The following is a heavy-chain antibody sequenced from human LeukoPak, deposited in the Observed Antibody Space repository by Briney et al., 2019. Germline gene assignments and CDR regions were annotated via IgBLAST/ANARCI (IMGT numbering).Heavy chain of an antibody. V-gene: IGHV1-18*01. J-gene: IGHJ4*02. CDR3: ARGGLTESVDY. CDR1: AYTFTIYG. Sequence: ASVTVSCTSSAYTFTIYGFTWVRQPPGQGLEWMGWISAYNGNTNYVQKLQGRVTMSTDTSTTTVYMELRSQRSDDTAVYYCARGGLTESVDYWGQGTLVTVSS. D-gene: IGHD3-10*01. CDR2: ISAYNGNT.